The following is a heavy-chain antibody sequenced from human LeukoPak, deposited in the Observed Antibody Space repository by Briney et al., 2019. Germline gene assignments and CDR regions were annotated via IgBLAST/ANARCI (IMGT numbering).Heavy chain of an antibody. V-gene: IGHV1-24*01. D-gene: IGHD5-18*01. CDR1: GYTLTELS. CDR3: ATASTATGENYFDY. J-gene: IGHJ4*02. Sequence: ASVKVSCKVSGYTLTELSMHWVRQAPGKGLEWMGGFDPEDGETIYAQKFQGRVTMTEDTSTDTAYMELSSLRSEDTAVYYCATASTATGENYFDYWGQGTLVTVSS. CDR2: FDPEDGET.